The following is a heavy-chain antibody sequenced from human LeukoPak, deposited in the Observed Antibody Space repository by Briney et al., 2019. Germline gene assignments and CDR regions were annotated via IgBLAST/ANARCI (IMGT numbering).Heavy chain of an antibody. J-gene: IGHJ3*02. CDR2: ISGSGGST. CDR3: ARDPSGTYYPRVSGALDI. V-gene: IGHV3-23*01. D-gene: IGHD1-26*01. Sequence: GGSLGLSCAASGFTFSSYAMSWVRQAPGKGLEWVSAISGSGGSTYYADSVKGRFTISRDNSKNTLYLQMNSLRAEDTAVYYCARDPSGTYYPRVSGALDIWGQGTMVTVSS. CDR1: GFTFSSYA.